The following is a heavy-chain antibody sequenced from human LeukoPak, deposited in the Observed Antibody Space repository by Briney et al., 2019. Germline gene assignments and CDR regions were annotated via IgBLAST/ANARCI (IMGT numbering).Heavy chain of an antibody. D-gene: IGHD6-13*01. CDR2: IYSGGGT. CDR3: ARGPSYFSSSWYYFDY. Sequence: PGGSLRLSCAASGFTVSSNYMSWVRQAPGKGLEWVSVIYSGGGTYYADSVKGRFTISRDNSKNTLYPQMNSLRAEDTAVYYCARGPSYFSSSWYYFDYWGQGTLVTVSS. V-gene: IGHV3-53*01. CDR1: GFTVSSNY. J-gene: IGHJ4*02.